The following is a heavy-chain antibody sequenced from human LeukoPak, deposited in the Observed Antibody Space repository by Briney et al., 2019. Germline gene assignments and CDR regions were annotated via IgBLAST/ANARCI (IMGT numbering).Heavy chain of an antibody. CDR2: ISGNSGRI. Sequence: GGSLRLSCAASGFIFNSYAMNWVRQAPGKGLEWVSGISGNSGRIDYADSVRGRFTISRDNSKNALYLQMNSLRVEDTAVYYCAIDPNWGTHSWGQGVLVTVSS. V-gene: IGHV3-23*01. CDR3: AIDPNWGTHS. J-gene: IGHJ4*02. D-gene: IGHD7-27*01. CDR1: GFIFNSYA.